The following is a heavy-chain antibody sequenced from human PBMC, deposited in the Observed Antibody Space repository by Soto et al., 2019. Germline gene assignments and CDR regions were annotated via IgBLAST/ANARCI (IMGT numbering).Heavy chain of an antibody. V-gene: IGHV3-23*01. CDR1: GFTFSSYA. Sequence: EVQLLESGGGLVQPGGSLRLSCAASGFTFSSYAMSWVRQAPGKGLEWVSAISGSGGSTYYADSVKGRFTISRDNSKNTLNLQMNSLRAEDTAVYYCAKDTGSGWYYYSYMDVWGKGTTVTVSS. CDR3: AKDTGSGWYYYSYMDV. J-gene: IGHJ6*03. CDR2: ISGSGGST. D-gene: IGHD6-19*01.